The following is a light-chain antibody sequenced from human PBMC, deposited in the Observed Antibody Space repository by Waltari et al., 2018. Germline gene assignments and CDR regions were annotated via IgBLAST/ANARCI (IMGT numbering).Light chain of an antibody. J-gene: IGLJ1*01. CDR2: EVS. Sequence: QSALTQPPSASGSPGQSVTIPCTGTSSDVGGYNYVSWYQQHPGKAPKLMIYEVSKRPSGVPDRFSGSKSGNTASLTVSGLQAEDEADYYCSSYAGRNNYVFGTGTEVTVL. CDR3: SSYAGRNNYV. V-gene: IGLV2-8*01. CDR1: SSDVGGYNY.